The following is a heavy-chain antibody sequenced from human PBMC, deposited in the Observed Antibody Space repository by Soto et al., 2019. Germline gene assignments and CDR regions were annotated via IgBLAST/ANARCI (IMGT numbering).Heavy chain of an antibody. CDR3: ATAIVAAADY. CDR2: ISGSGGST. CDR1: GVTFSSYA. Sequence: EVQVLESGGGLVQPGGSLRLSCEVSGVTFSSYAMSWVRQAPGKGLEWVSVISGSGGSTNYADSVKGRFTISRDNSKNTLYLQMNSLRVEDTAVYYCATAIVAAADYWGQGTLVTVSS. D-gene: IGHD6-13*01. J-gene: IGHJ4*02. V-gene: IGHV3-23*01.